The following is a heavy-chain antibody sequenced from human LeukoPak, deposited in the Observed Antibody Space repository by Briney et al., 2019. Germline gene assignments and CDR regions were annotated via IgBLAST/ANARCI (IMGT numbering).Heavy chain of an antibody. J-gene: IGHJ3*02. Sequence: ASVKVSCKASGGTFSSYAISWVRQAPGQGLEWMGWINPNTGGTNYAQNFQGKVTMTTDTSISTVYMQLSSLRSDDTAVFYCAAVYSGTKHDAFDIWGQGTMVTVSS. D-gene: IGHD1-26*01. CDR2: INPNTGGT. CDR1: GGTFSSYA. CDR3: AAVYSGTKHDAFDI. V-gene: IGHV1-2*02.